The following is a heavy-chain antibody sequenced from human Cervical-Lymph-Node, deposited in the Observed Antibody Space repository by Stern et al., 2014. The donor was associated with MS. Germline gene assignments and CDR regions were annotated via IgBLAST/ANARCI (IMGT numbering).Heavy chain of an antibody. D-gene: IGHD6-6*01. Sequence: EVQLEESGGGLVQPGRSLRLSCAASGFTFDAYAMHWVRQAPGKGLEWVSGISWNSGSIVYADSVKGRFSISRDDARNSLYLQMNSLRPEDSALYYCAKDMGEQLVLYGMDVWGQGTTVTVSS. V-gene: IGHV3-9*01. CDR3: AKDMGEQLVLYGMDV. CDR2: ISWNSGSI. J-gene: IGHJ6*02. CDR1: GFTFDAYA.